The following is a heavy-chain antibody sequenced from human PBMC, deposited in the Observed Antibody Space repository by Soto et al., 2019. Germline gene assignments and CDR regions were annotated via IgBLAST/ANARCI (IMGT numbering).Heavy chain of an antibody. V-gene: IGHV3-15*01. J-gene: IGHJ4*02. Sequence: EVQLVESGGGLVKPGGSLRLSCAASGFTFSNAWMSWVRQAPGKGLEWVGRIKTKTDGGTTDYAALVKGRFTISRDDSKNTLYLQMNSLKIEDTAVYYCTTGGIVGGILYDPTLNQDYWGQGPLVTVSS. CDR1: GFTFSNAW. D-gene: IGHD1-26*01. CDR2: IKTKTDGGTT. CDR3: TTGGIVGGILYDPTLNQDY.